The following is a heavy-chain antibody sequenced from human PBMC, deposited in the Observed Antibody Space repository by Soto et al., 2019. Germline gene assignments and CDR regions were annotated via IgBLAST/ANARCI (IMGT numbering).Heavy chain of an antibody. CDR3: ARGAEWELPSHNSFDY. CDR2: IIPIFGTA. Sequence: SVKVSCKASGGTFCSYAISWVRQAPGQGLEWMGGIIPIFGTANYAQKFQGRVTITADESTSTAYMELSSLRSEDTAVYYCARGAEWELPSHNSFDYWGQGTLVTVSS. J-gene: IGHJ4*02. D-gene: IGHD1-26*01. CDR1: GGTFCSYA. V-gene: IGHV1-69*13.